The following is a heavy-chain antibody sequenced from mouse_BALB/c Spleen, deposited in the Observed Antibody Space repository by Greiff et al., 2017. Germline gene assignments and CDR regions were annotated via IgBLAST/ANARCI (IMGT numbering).Heavy chain of an antibody. CDR2: ISSGGST. J-gene: IGHJ4*01. CDR3: AREYYGNAMDY. Sequence: EVQRVESGGGLVKPGGSLKLSCAASGFTFSSYAMSWVRQTPEKRLEWVASISSGGSTYYPDSVKGRFTISRDNARNILYLQMSSLRSEDTAMYYCAREYYGNAMDYWGQGTSVTVSS. D-gene: IGHD2-1*01. CDR1: GFTFSSYA. V-gene: IGHV5-6-5*01.